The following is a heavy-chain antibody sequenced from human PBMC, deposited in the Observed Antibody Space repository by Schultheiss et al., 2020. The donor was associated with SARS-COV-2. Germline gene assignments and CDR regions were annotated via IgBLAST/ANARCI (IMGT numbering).Heavy chain of an antibody. Sequence: SETLSLTCAVSGGSISSSNWWSWVRQPPGKGLEWIGYIYYSGSTYYNPSLKSRVTMSVDTSKNQFSLKLSSVTAADTAVYYCARHAYGGEAVWGQGTTVTVSS. CDR3: ARHAYGGEAV. V-gene: IGHV4-4*02. CDR1: GGSISSSNW. D-gene: IGHD3-16*01. CDR2: IYYSGST. J-gene: IGHJ6*02.